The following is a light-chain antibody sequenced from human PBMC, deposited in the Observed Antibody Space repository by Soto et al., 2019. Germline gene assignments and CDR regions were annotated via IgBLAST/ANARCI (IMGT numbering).Light chain of an antibody. CDR3: ISYTSDDVRYV. J-gene: IGLJ1*01. CDR2: EVS. V-gene: IGLV2-14*01. Sequence: QSALTQPASVSGTPGQSITISCTGSNSDVGIYDFVSWYQHHLGRAPKLIVSEVSHRPSGVSNRFSGSKSGNTGSLTISGLQSEDEADYYCISYTSDDVRYVFGTGTKLTVL. CDR1: NSDVGIYDF.